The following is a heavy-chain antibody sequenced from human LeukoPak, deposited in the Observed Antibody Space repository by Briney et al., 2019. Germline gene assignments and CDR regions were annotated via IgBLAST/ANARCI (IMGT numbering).Heavy chain of an antibody. Sequence: SETQSLTCTVSGGSISSYYWSWIRQPPGKGLEWMGYIYYTGNANYNPSLKSRVTMSIDTSKNQFSLKLSSVTAADTAVYYCARGQGYGLLNALDDWGQGTLVTVSS. V-gene: IGHV4-59*01. CDR3: ARGQGYGLLNALDD. CDR2: IYYTGNA. D-gene: IGHD3-10*01. J-gene: IGHJ4*02. CDR1: GGSISSYY.